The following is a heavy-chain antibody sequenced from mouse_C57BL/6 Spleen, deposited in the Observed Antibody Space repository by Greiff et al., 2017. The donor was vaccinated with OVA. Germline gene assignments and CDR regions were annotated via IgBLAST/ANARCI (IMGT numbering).Heavy chain of an antibody. D-gene: IGHD1-1*01. CDR3: ARRSVVPFDY. CDR2: IDPSDSYT. J-gene: IGHJ2*01. Sequence: QVQLQQPGAELVKPGASVKLSCKASGYTFTSYWMQWVKQRPGQGLEWIGEIDPSDSYTNYNQKFKGKATLTVDTSSSTAYMQLSSLTSEDSAVYYCARRSVVPFDYWGQGTTLTVSS. V-gene: IGHV1-50*01. CDR1: GYTFTSYW.